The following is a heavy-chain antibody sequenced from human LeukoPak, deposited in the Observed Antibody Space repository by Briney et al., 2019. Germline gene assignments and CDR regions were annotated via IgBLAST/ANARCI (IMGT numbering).Heavy chain of an antibody. Sequence: SQTLSLTCAISGDSVSSNSVTWNWIRQSPSRGLEWLGRTYYRSTWYNDYAVSVRGRISVNPDTSKNQFSLHLNSVTPEDTAVYYCARRLTQYDCFDPWGQGTLVTVSS. V-gene: IGHV6-1*01. CDR2: TYYRSTWYN. CDR1: GDSVSSNSVT. D-gene: IGHD2-2*01. CDR3: ARRLTQYDCFDP. J-gene: IGHJ5*02.